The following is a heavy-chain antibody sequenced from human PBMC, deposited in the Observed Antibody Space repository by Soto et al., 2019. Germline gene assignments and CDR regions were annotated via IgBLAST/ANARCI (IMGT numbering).Heavy chain of an antibody. Sequence: QVQLVESGGGVVQPGRSLRLSCAASGFTFSSYGMHWVRQAPGKGLEWVAIVSYDGSNKYYTDSVKGRFTISRDNSRNKLYLQMNSLRADDTAVYYCAKALGELSPESYDYWGQGTLVTVSS. D-gene: IGHD3-16*02. CDR1: GFTFSSYG. CDR3: AKALGELSPESYDY. V-gene: IGHV3-30*18. J-gene: IGHJ4*02. CDR2: VSYDGSNK.